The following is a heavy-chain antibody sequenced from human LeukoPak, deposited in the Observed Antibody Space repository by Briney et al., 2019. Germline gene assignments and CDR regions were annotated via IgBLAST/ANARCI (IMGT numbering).Heavy chain of an antibody. CDR2: ISGSGGST. Sequence: PGGSLRLSCAASGFTFSSYAMSWVRQAPGKGLEWVSAISGSGGSTYYADSVKGRFTISRDNSKNTLYLQMNSLRAEDTAVYHCAKDLYSSSWYWFDPWGQGTLVTVSS. CDR3: AKDLYSSSWYWFDP. D-gene: IGHD6-13*01. J-gene: IGHJ5*02. CDR1: GFTFSSYA. V-gene: IGHV3-23*01.